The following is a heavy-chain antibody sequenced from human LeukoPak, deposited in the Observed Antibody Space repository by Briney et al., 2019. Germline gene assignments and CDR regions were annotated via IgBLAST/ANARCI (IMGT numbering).Heavy chain of an antibody. CDR1: GFTVSSNY. CDR2: IYTGGSM. CDR3: ARDPSAHQLPPYYYYYYMDV. Sequence: GGSLRLSCAASGFTVSSNYMSWVRQAPGKGLEWVSVIYTGGSMYYADSVKGRITISRDNSKNTLYLQMNSLRAEDTAVYYCARDPSAHQLPPYYYYYYMDVWGKGTTVTVSS. D-gene: IGHD2-2*01. J-gene: IGHJ6*03. V-gene: IGHV3-53*01.